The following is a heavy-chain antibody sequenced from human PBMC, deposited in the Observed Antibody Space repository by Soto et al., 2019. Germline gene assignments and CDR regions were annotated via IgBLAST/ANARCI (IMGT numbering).Heavy chain of an antibody. V-gene: IGHV1-18*01. CDR1: GYSFTNYG. CDR2: ISAYNGNT. CDR3: ARDRGVAPPVAGNTHYYYYMDV. J-gene: IGHJ6*03. Sequence: QDQLVQSGVEVKKPGASVKVSCKASGYSFTNYGITWVRQAPGQGFEWMGWISAYNGNTNYAQMFQGRVTLTTDASTRTAYLELRSLRSDDTVVYYCARDRGVAPPVAGNTHYYYYMDVWGKGTTVTVSS. D-gene: IGHD6-19*01.